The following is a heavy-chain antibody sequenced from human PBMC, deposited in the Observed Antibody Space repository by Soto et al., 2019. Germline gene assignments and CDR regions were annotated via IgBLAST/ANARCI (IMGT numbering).Heavy chain of an antibody. CDR2: MNPNSGNT. J-gene: IGHJ5*02. D-gene: IGHD2-15*01. Sequence: QVQLVQSGAEVKKPGASVKVSCKASGYTFTSYDINWVRQATGQGLEWMGWMNPNSGNTGYAQKFQGRVTMTRNTSISTAYMELSSLRSEDTAVCYCAREGYCSGGSCYSLDPWGQGTLVTVSS. V-gene: IGHV1-8*01. CDR3: AREGYCSGGSCYSLDP. CDR1: GYTFTSYD.